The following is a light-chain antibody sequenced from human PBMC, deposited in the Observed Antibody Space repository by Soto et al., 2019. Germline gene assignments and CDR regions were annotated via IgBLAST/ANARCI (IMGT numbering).Light chain of an antibody. Sequence: SVLTQPASVSGSPGQSITISCTGSTNDVGTYNLVSWYQQHPGKAPKLMVYEGSKRPSGVSIRFSGSKSGNTASLTIYGLQAEDEADYYCCSYAGSSIWVFGAGTQLTVL. CDR2: EGS. J-gene: IGLJ3*02. CDR3: CSYAGSSIWV. V-gene: IGLV2-23*01. CDR1: TNDVGTYNL.